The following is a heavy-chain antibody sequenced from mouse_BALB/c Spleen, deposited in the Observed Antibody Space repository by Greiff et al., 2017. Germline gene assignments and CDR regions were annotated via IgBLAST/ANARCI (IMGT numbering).Heavy chain of an antibody. J-gene: IGHJ2*01. CDR1: GYAFTSYN. Sequence: VQLQQSGPELVKPGASVKVSCKASGYAFTSYNMYWVKQSHGKSLEWIGYIDPYNGGTSYNQKFKDKATLTVDKSSSTAYMQISSPTSEDSAVYYCARFFYYGSSTGSFDYWGQGTTLTVSS. CDR2: IDPYNGGT. V-gene: IGHV1S135*01. CDR3: ARFFYYGSSTGSFDY. D-gene: IGHD1-1*01.